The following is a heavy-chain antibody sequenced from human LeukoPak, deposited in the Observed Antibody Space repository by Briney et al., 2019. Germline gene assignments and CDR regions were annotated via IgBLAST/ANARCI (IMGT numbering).Heavy chain of an antibody. CDR2: IYYGGST. CDR1: GGSISSSSYY. V-gene: IGHV4-39*07. Sequence: SETLSLTCTVSGGSISSSSYYWGWIRQPPGEGLEWIGSIYYGGSTYYNPSLKIRVTISVDTSKNQFSLKLSSVTAADTAVYYCAGLWRYSYGRRPFDYWGQGTLVTVSS. J-gene: IGHJ4*02. CDR3: AGLWRYSYGRRPFDY. D-gene: IGHD5-18*01.